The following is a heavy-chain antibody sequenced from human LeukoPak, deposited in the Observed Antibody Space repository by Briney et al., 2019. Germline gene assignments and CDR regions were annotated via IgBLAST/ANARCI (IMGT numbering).Heavy chain of an antibody. J-gene: IGHJ4*02. Sequence: TGGSLKLSCTVSGFTVSSNSMSWVRQAPGKGLEWVSFIYSDNTHYSDSVKGRFTISRDNAKNSLYLQMNSLRAEDTAVYYCARQGVVVITINDYWGQGTLVTVSS. D-gene: IGHD3-22*01. CDR2: IYSDNT. V-gene: IGHV3-53*01. CDR3: ARQGVVVITINDY. CDR1: GFTVSSNS.